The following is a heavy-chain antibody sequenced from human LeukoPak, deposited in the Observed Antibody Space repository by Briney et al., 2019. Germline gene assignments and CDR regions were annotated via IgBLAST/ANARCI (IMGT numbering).Heavy chain of an antibody. V-gene: IGHV3-23*01. CDR1: GFTFSSNA. Sequence: AGSLSPSCTASGFTFSSNAMTWVRHAPGNGMEWVSGISGSGGSIDYADSVKGWLTTDRDTSKKTPHLRMISLIATDTAVTYCARVGSSISRHWFDRWGRGSLLSVCS. J-gene: IGHJ5*02. CDR2: ISGSGGSI. CDR3: ARVGSSISRHWFDR. D-gene: IGHD6-13*01.